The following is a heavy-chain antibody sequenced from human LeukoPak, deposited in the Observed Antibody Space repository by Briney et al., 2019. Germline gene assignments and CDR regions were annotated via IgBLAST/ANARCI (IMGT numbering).Heavy chain of an antibody. D-gene: IGHD6-13*01. J-gene: IGHJ4*02. V-gene: IGHV4-39*01. CDR2: IYYSGST. CDR1: GGSISSSSYY. Sequence: SETLSLTCTVSGGSISSSSYYWGWIRQPPGKGLEWVGSIYYSGSTYYNPSLKSRVTISVDTSKNQFSLKPSSVTAADTAVYYCARLRSAAGSGPSDYWGQGTLVTVSS. CDR3: ARLRSAAGSGPSDY.